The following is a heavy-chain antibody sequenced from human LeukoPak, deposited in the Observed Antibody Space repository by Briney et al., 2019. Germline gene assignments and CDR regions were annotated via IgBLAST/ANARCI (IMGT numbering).Heavy chain of an antibody. J-gene: IGHJ4*02. CDR3: ARVYYDSSGYFDY. CDR1: GGSFSGYY. D-gene: IGHD3-22*01. CDR2: INHSGST. Sequence: SETLSLTCAVYGGSFSGYYWSWIRQPPGKGLEWIGEINHSGSTNYNPSLKSRVTISVDTSKNQFSLKLSSVTAADTAVYYCARVYYDSSGYFDYWGQGTLVTVSS. V-gene: IGHV4-34*01.